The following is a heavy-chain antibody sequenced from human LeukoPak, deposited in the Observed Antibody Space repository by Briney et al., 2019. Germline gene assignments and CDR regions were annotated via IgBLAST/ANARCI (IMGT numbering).Heavy chain of an antibody. CDR1: GFTFTGYY. CDR2: VNPNSGGT. Sequence: GSLKVSCEASGFTFTGYYIHWVRQAPGQGLEWMGWVNPNSGGTNYAQMFQGRVTMTRDTSINTAYMELSGLRSDDTAVYYCARDSYGGNWSLGYWGQGTLVTVSS. J-gene: IGHJ4*02. V-gene: IGHV1-2*02. CDR3: ARDSYGGNWSLGY. D-gene: IGHD4-23*01.